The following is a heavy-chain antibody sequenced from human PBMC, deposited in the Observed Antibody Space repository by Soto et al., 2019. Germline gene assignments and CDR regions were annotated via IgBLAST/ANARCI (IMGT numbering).Heavy chain of an antibody. D-gene: IGHD6-13*01. CDR3: ARGSGSWFKFDP. CDR2: IYYIGST. Sequence: SSETLSLTCTVSGGSISSYCLSWIRQRPGKGLEWIGYIYYIGSTNYNPSLKSRVTISVDTSKNQFSLKLSSVNAADTAVYHCARGSGSWFKFDPWGQGTLVTVSS. V-gene: IGHV4-59*01. CDR1: GGSISSYC. J-gene: IGHJ5*02.